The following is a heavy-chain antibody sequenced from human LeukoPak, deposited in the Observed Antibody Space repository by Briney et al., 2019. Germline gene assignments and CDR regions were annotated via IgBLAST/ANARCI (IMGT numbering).Heavy chain of an antibody. Sequence: PSEILSLTCTVSAASISSSSYYWGWIRQPPGEGLEWIVSIYYSGSTYYTPPLKSRLTISVDKSKNQFSLKLSSVTAADTAVYYCAREKGKVFGELSLLGVYYMDVGGKGTTVTVS. CDR3: AREKGKVFGELSLLGVYYMDV. D-gene: IGHD3-10*02. CDR2: IYYSGST. CDR1: AASISSSSYY. J-gene: IGHJ6*03. V-gene: IGHV4-39*07.